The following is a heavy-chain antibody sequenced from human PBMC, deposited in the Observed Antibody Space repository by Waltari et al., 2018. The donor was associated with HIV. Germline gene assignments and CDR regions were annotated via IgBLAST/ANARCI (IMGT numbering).Heavy chain of an antibody. CDR2: MNPNSGGT. Sequence: QVQLVQTGAEVKKPGASVTVACKATAYTFTAYNIHWVRQAPAQGLEWMGWMNPNSGGTNYPQKFKGRVTMTRDTSIKTAYLQLSGLTSDDTALYWCSRGGTILTGYYPSGVSWGQGTPVTVSS. J-gene: IGHJ5*02. V-gene: IGHV1-2*02. D-gene: IGHD3-9*01. CDR3: SRGGTILTGYYPSGVS. CDR1: AYTFTAYN.